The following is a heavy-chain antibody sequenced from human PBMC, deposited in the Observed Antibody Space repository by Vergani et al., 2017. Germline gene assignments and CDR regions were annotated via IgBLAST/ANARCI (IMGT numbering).Heavy chain of an antibody. CDR2: ISGPSLST. CDR3: VXEKIDLGSYFFDS. Sequence: EVHVLESGGGLVQSGGSLRLSCAASGFTFSNSAVSWVRQAPGRGLAWVSSISGPSLSTYYADSVKGRFSISRDNSKNTVFLQMHSLRAEDTAIYYCVXEKIDLGSYFFDSWGHGILVTVSS. CDR1: GFTFSNSA. D-gene: IGHD2/OR15-2a*01. J-gene: IGHJ4*01. V-gene: IGHV3-23*01.